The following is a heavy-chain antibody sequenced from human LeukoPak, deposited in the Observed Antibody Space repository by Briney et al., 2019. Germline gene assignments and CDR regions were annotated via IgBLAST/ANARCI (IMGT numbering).Heavy chain of an antibody. V-gene: IGHV5-51*01. CDR1: GYSFTNYW. CDR2: INPGDSDT. Sequence: GESLEISCKGSGYSFTNYWIGWVRQMPGKGLEWMAIINPGDSDTRYSPSFQGQVTISVDKSIGTAYLQWSSLKASDTAMYYCARQGHGVSVDVWGQGTTVTVSS. D-gene: IGHD6-13*01. CDR3: ARQGHGVSVDV. J-gene: IGHJ6*02.